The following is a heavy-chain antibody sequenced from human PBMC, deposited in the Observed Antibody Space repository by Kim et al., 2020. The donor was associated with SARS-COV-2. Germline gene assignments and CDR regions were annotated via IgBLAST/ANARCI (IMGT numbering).Heavy chain of an antibody. Sequence: ADPVTGRFTISRDNSKNTLYLQMNSLGAEDTAVYYCAKGKVVVNIGYFDYWGQGTLVTVSS. J-gene: IGHJ4*02. D-gene: IGHD3-22*01. V-gene: IGHV3-23*01. CDR3: AKGKVVVNIGYFDY.